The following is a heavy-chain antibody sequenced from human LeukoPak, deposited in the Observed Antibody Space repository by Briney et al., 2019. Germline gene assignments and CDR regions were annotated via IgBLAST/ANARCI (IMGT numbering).Heavy chain of an antibody. CDR3: ARALRYYDILTGPHSHDAFDI. V-gene: IGHV4-59*08. Sequence: KTSETLSLTCTVSDASFSRYYCSWIRQPPGKGLEWIGYVHYSGSTNYNPSLKSRVTVSVDTSKNLCSLKLSSVTAADTAVYYCARALRYYDILTGPHSHDAFDIWGQGTMVTVSS. CDR1: DASFSRYY. CDR2: VHYSGST. J-gene: IGHJ3*02. D-gene: IGHD3-9*01.